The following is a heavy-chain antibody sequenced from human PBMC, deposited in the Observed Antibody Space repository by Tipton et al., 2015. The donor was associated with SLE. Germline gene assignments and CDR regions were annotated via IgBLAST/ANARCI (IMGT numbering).Heavy chain of an antibody. J-gene: IGHJ4*02. V-gene: IGHV4-59*08. CDR3: AGRDDFWSCFNC. D-gene: IGHD3-3*01. CDR2: IYYSGIT. CDR1: GGSIRSYY. Sequence: TLSLTCTVSGGSIRSYYWSWIRQPPGRGLEWIGNIYYSGITNYNPSLKGRVTISVDTSNNQFSLKLFSVTAADTAVYYCAGRDDFWSCFNCWGQRTLVTVSS.